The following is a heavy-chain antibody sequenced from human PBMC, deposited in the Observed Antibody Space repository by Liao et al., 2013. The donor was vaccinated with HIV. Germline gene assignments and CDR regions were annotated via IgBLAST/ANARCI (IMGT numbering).Heavy chain of an antibody. D-gene: IGHD3-22*01. CDR1: GGSIFSYY. V-gene: IGHV4-4*07. CDR3: ARTAYYDSSGYHAGYYMNV. Sequence: VHLQESGPGLVTPSETLSLTCTVSGGSIFSYYWTWIRQPPGKGLEWIGRIYGSISTTTYNPSLKSRVTMSADTSKSQFSLRLTSMTAADTAVYYCARTAYYDSSGYHAGYYMNVWGKGTTVTVSS. J-gene: IGHJ6*03. CDR2: IYGSISTT.